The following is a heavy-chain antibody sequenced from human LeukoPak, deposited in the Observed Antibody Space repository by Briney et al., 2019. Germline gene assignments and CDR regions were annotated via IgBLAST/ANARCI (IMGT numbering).Heavy chain of an antibody. CDR2: IRYGGSNT. J-gene: IGHJ2*01. Sequence: GGSLRLSCAASGFTFSSYGMHWARQAPGKGLDWVAFIRYGGSNTYYVDSVKGRFTISRDNSKNTLYLQMNSLRPEDTAIYYCAKDHLFYGDYQGGYFDLWGRGTLVTVSS. CDR3: AKDHLFYGDYQGGYFDL. V-gene: IGHV3-30*02. D-gene: IGHD4-17*01. CDR1: GFTFSSYG.